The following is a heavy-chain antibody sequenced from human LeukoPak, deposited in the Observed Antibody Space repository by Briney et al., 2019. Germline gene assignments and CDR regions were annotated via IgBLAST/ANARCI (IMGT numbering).Heavy chain of an antibody. V-gene: IGHV4-39*07. CDR2: IYYSGST. CDR3: ARHDYVNRAFDI. D-gene: IGHD3-16*01. Sequence: SETLSLTCTVSGGSISSSSYYWGWIRQPPGKGLEWIGSIYYSGSTYYNPSLKSRVTISVDTSKTQFSLKLSSVTAADTAVYYCARHDYVNRAFDIWGQGTMVTVSS. J-gene: IGHJ3*02. CDR1: GGSISSSSYY.